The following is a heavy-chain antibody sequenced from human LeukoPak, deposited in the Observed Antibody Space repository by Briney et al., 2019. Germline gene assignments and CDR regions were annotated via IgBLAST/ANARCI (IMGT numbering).Heavy chain of an antibody. J-gene: IGHJ4*02. CDR2: ISGSGLDT. Sequence: PGGSLRLSCVASGFTFSSYSMNWVRQAPGKGLEWVSGISGSGLDTNYADSVRGRFTMSRDNSKNTLYLQMNSLRVDDTAIYYCAFSRNGMYSSYLDYWGQGTLVTVSS. D-gene: IGHD2-8*01. CDR1: GFTFSSYS. V-gene: IGHV3-23*01. CDR3: AFSRNGMYSSYLDY.